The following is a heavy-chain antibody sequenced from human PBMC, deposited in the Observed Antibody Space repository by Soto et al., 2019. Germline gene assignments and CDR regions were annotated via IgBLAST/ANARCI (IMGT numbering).Heavy chain of an antibody. Sequence: VQLVESGGGVVQPGRSLRLSCAASGFTFSSYAMHRVRQAPGKGLEWVAVISYDGSNKYYADSVKGRFTISRDNSKNTLYLQMNSLRAEDTAVYYCARDLIVGAMGGFDYWGQGTLVTVSS. CDR1: GFTFSSYA. D-gene: IGHD1-26*01. CDR3: ARDLIVGAMGGFDY. J-gene: IGHJ4*02. CDR2: ISYDGSNK. V-gene: IGHV3-30-3*01.